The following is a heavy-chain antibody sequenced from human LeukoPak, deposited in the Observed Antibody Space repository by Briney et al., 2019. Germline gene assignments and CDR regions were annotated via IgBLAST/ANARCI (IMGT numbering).Heavy chain of an antibody. CDR3: ARGRRVAARGRNWFDP. D-gene: IGHD6-6*01. J-gene: IGHJ5*02. Sequence: ASVKVSCKASGYTFTSYDINWVRQATGQGLEWMGWMNPNSGNTGYAQKFQGRVTMTRNTSISTAYMELSSLRSEDTAVYYCARGRRVAARGRNWFDPWGQGTLVTVSS. CDR2: MNPNSGNT. CDR1: GYTFTSYD. V-gene: IGHV1-8*01.